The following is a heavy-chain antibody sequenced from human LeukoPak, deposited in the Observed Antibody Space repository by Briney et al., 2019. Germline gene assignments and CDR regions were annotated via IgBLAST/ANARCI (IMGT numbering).Heavy chain of an antibody. J-gene: IGHJ4*02. CDR3: KTDYGDH. V-gene: IGHV3-7*01. D-gene: IGHD2-21*02. CDR1: RFTSSSFW. CDR2: INKDGSEK. Sequence: GGSLRLSCAASRFTSSSFWMSWVRQAPGKGLEWVANINKDGSEKFYGDSAKGRFTISRDNSKNTLYLQMNSLRAEDTAVYYCKTDYGDHWGQGTLVTVSS.